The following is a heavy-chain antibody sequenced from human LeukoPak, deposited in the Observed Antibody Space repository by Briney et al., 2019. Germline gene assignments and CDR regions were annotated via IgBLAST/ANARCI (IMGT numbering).Heavy chain of an antibody. CDR1: GGSISSGSYD. CDR2: IYTSGST. D-gene: IGHD5-12*01. J-gene: IGHJ4*02. V-gene: IGHV4-61*02. Sequence: PSETLSLTCTVSGGSISSGSYDWSWIRQPAGTGLEWIGRIYTSGSTNYNPSLKSRVTTSVDTSKNQFSLKLSSVTAADMAVYYCAREDPYDSIPFDYWGQGTLVTVSS. CDR3: AREDPYDSIPFDY.